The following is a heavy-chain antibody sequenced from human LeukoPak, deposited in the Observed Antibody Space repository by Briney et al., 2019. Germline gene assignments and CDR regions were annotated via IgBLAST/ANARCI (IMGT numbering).Heavy chain of an antibody. CDR2: ISYDGTNK. J-gene: IGHJ5*02. V-gene: IGHV3-30-3*01. CDR3: ARGDQNWFDA. CDR1: GFTFSSYD. Sequence: GGSLRLSCAASGFTFSSYDMSWVRQAPGKGLEWVSVISYDGTNKYYAGSVKGRFTISRDNSKNTLYLQMNSLRAEDTAVYYCARGDQNWFDAWGQGTLVTVSS.